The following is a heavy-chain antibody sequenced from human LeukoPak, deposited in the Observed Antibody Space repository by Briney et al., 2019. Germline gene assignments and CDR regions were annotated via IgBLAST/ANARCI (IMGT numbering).Heavy chain of an antibody. D-gene: IGHD5-18*01. CDR3: ARCGYIYGSLPYYYMDV. CDR1: GFTFSSYG. Sequence: QSGGTLRLSWAASGFTFSSYGMSWVRPAPGEWREWVSAISGSGGSTYYADSVKGRFTISRDNSKNTLYLQMNSLRAEDTAVYYCARCGYIYGSLPYYYMDVWGKGTTVIISS. V-gene: IGHV3-23*01. CDR2: ISGSGGST. J-gene: IGHJ6*03.